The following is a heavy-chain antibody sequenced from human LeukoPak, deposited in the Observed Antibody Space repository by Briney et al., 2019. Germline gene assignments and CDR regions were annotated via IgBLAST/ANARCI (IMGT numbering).Heavy chain of an antibody. J-gene: IGHJ4*02. CDR2: ISYDGSNK. Sequence: GGSLRLSCAASGFTFSSYAMHWVRQAPGKGLEWVAVISYDGSNKYYADSVKGRFTISRDNSKNTLYLQMNSLRAEDTAVYYCARESYGSGSYLTLTPHFYFDYWGQGTLVTVSS. V-gene: IGHV3-30-3*01. CDR1: GFTFSSYA. CDR3: ARESYGSGSYLTLTPHFYFDY. D-gene: IGHD3-10*01.